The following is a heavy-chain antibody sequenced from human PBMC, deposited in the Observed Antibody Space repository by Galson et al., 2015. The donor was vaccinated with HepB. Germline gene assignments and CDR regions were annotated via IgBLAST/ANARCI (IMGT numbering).Heavy chain of an antibody. CDR2: MFHSGSS. D-gene: IGHD3-10*01. J-gene: IGHJ4*02. CDR3: SREGPSGIDDY. CDR1: GDSINTYS. V-gene: IGHV4-59*03. Sequence: SETLSLTCTVSGDSINTYSWNWIRQPPGKGLEWVGSMFHSGSSTYNPSLKSRVSMSLFTSKNEFSLELRSVTAADTAVYYCSREGPSGIDDYWGQGTLVTVSS.